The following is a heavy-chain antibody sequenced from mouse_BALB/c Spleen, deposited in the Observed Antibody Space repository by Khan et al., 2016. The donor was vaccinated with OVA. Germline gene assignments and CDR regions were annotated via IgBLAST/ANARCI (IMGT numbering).Heavy chain of an antibody. D-gene: IGHD4-1*01. CDR1: GYSITRDYA. J-gene: IGHJ4*01. CDR3: ASELGRYYAMDY. CDR2: ITISGST. Sequence: EVQLQESGPGLVKPSQSLSLTCTVTGYSITRDYAWNWIRQFPGNKLEWMGYITISGSTNYNPSLKSRISITRDTSKNQFFLQLNSVTTEDTATXYCASELGRYYAMDYWGQGTSVTVSS. V-gene: IGHV3-2*02.